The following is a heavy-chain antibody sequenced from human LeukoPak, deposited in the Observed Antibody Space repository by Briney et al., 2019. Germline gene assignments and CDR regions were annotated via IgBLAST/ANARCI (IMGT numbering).Heavy chain of an antibody. CDR1: GFTFSSYA. D-gene: IGHD6-19*01. CDR2: ISGSGGST. J-gene: IGHJ4*02. CDR3: ARSLNVAVAGTVDY. Sequence: GGSLRLSCAASGFTFSSYAMSWVRQAPGKGLEWVSAISGSGGSTYYADSVKGRFTISRDNSKNTLYLQMNSLRAEDTAVYYCARSLNVAVAGTVDYWGQGTLGTVSS. V-gene: IGHV3-23*01.